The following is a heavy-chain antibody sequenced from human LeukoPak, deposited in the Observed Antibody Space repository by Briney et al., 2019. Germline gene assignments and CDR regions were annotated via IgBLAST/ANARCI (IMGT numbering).Heavy chain of an antibody. Sequence: PGGSLRLSCAASGFTFSSYEMNWVRQAPGKGLEWVSYISSSGSTIYYADSVKGRFTISRDNAKNSLYLQMNSLRAEDTAVYYCARDLAEYYYGSGRNDYYYYMDVWGKGTTVTVSS. V-gene: IGHV3-48*03. CDR2: ISSSGSTI. J-gene: IGHJ6*03. CDR3: ARDLAEYYYGSGRNDYYYYMDV. CDR1: GFTFSSYE. D-gene: IGHD3-10*01.